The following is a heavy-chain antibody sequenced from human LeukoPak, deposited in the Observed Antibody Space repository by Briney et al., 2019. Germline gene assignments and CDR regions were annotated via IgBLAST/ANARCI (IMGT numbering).Heavy chain of an antibody. D-gene: IGHD3-16*01. V-gene: IGHV3-74*01. J-gene: IGHJ1*01. CDR3: LYGGYFQH. CDR2: INSDETIS. Sequence: PGGSLRLSCAAPGFTFSSYWMHSVRQVPNQRLMWVSRINSDETISEYGDAVNGRFTISKDNAKNTLYLQMNSLGAEDTAVYFCLYGGYFQHWGQGTLVTVSS. CDR1: GFTFSSYW.